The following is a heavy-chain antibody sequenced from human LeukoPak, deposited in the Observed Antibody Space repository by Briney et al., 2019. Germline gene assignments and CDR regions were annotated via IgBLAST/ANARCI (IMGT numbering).Heavy chain of an antibody. D-gene: IGHD2-15*01. V-gene: IGHV4-59*01. CDR1: GGPISSYY. Sequence: PSETLSLTCTVSGGPISSYYWSWIRQPPGKGLEWIGYIYYSGSTNYNPSLKSRVTISVDTSKNQFSLKLSSVTAADTAVYYCARAVVVVVAATRSNWFDPWGQGTLVTVSS. CDR2: IYYSGST. CDR3: ARAVVVVVAATRSNWFDP. J-gene: IGHJ5*02.